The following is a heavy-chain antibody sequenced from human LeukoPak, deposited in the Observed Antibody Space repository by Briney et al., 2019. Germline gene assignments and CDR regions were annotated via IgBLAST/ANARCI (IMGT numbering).Heavy chain of an antibody. D-gene: IGHD4-17*01. J-gene: IGHJ4*02. CDR1: GFTFSSYD. CDR3: ARGKIGYYYGDYDGY. V-gene: IGHV3-48*02. Sequence: PGGSLRLSCAASGFTFSSYDINWVRQAPGKGLEWVSYISTISSTKYYADSVKGRFTISRDNAKNSLYLQMNSLRDEDTAVYYYARGKIGYYYGDYDGYWGQGTLVTVSS. CDR2: ISTISSTK.